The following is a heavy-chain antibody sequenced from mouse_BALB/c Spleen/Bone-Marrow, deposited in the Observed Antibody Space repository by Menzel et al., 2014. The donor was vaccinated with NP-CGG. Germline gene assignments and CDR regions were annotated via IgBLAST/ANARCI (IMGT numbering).Heavy chain of an antibody. V-gene: IGHV5-17*02. CDR2: ISSGSSTI. D-gene: IGHD1-1*01. J-gene: IGHJ2*01. Sequence: DVKLVESGGGLVQPGGSRKLSCAASGFTFSSFGMHWVRQAPEKGLEWVAYISSGSSTIYYGDTVMGRFTISRDNPKNTLFLQMTSLRSEDTATYYCVRSGSSSGYFDHWGQGTTLTVSS. CDR1: GFTFSSFG. CDR3: VRSGSSSGYFDH.